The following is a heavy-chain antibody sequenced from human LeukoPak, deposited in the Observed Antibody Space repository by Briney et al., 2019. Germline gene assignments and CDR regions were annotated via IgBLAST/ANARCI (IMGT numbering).Heavy chain of an antibody. Sequence: SETLSLTCSVSGGSIGTYYWSWIRQPAGKGLEWIGRIYTGGSTNYNPSLKSRVTMSIDTSKNQFSLKLTSVTAADTAVYYCASLSDFWGQGTLVTVSS. J-gene: IGHJ4*02. CDR3: ASLSDF. CDR1: GGSIGTYY. V-gene: IGHV4-4*07. CDR2: IYTGGST.